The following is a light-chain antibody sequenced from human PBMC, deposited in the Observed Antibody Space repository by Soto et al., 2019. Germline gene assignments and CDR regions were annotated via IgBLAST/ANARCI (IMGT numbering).Light chain of an antibody. Sequence: IVLTQSPRTLSLSPGDRASLSSGASQSITSSWLAWYQQKPGQAPRLLTYGASSRAPGIPDRFSGTGSETDFTLTINRLEPEDFAVYYCQPYENSPITSGQGTRPDIK. CDR2: GAS. CDR1: QSITSSW. CDR3: QPYENSPIT. J-gene: IGKJ5*01. V-gene: IGKV3-20*01.